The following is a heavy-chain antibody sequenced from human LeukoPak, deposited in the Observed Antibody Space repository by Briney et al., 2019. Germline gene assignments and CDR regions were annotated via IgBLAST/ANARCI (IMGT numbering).Heavy chain of an antibody. CDR3: ARDLGYSSGWPTPDY. CDR1: GGPFSGYY. V-gene: IGHV4-34*01. CDR2: INHSGST. D-gene: IGHD6-19*01. Sequence: SETLSLTCAVYGGPFSGYYWSWIRQPPGKGLEWIGEINHSGSTNYNPSLKSRVTISVDTSKNQFSLKLSSVTAADTAVYYCARDLGYSSGWPTPDYWGQGTLVTVSS. J-gene: IGHJ4*02.